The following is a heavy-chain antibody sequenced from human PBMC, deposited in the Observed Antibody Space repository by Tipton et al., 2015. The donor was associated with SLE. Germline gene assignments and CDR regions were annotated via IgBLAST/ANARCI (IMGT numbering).Heavy chain of an antibody. D-gene: IGHD3-3*01. CDR3: AREWVGKLEWSIRGYYYYMDV. J-gene: IGHJ6*03. CDR2: INHSGST. CDR1: GGSFSGYY. V-gene: IGHV4-34*01. Sequence: GLVKPSETLSLTCAVYGGSFSGYYWSWIRQPPGKGLEWIGEINHSGSTNYNPSLKSRVTISVDTSKNQFSLKLSSVTAADTAVYYCAREWVGKLEWSIRGYYYYMDVWGKGTTVTVSS.